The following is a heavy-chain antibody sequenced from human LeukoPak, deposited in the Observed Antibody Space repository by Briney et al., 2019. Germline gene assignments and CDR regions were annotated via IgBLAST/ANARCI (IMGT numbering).Heavy chain of an antibody. CDR2: INPNSGGT. V-gene: IGHV1-2*02. J-gene: IGHJ4*02. CDR3: ARDASSNFYY. CDR1: LYTFTGYY. Sequence: ASVKASCKPSLYTFTGYYMHWVRPAPGQGLEWIGWINPNSGGTNYAPKFQGRVTMTRATSISTAYMELSRLRSNDTAVYYCARDASSNFYYWGPKTLVTVSS.